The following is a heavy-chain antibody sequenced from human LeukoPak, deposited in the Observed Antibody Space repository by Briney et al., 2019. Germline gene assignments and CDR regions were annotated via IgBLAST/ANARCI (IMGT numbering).Heavy chain of an antibody. CDR1: GVSISSYY. Sequence: PSETLSLTCTVSGVSISSYYWSWIRQPPGKGLEWIGYIYYSGSTNYNPSLKSRVTISVDTSKNQFSLKLSSVTAADTAVYYCARDRGGYDWDYWGQGTLVTVSS. J-gene: IGHJ4*02. V-gene: IGHV4-59*01. CDR2: IYYSGST. D-gene: IGHD5-12*01. CDR3: ARDRGGYDWDY.